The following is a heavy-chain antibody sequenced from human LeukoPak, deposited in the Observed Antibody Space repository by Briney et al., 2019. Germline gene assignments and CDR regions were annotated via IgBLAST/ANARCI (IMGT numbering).Heavy chain of an antibody. V-gene: IGHV4-59*12. CDR3: AREVASPSYYYYHYMDV. J-gene: IGHJ6*03. Sequence: SETLSLTCTVSGGSISSYYWSWIRQPPGKGLEWIGYIYSSGSTNYNPSLKSRVTISVDTSKNQFSLRLSSVTAADTAVYYCAREVASPSYYYYHYMDVWGKGTTVTISS. CDR1: GGSISSYY. CDR2: IYSSGST. D-gene: IGHD5-12*01.